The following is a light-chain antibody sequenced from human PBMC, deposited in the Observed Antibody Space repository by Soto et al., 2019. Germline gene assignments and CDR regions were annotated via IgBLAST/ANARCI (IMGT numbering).Light chain of an antibody. J-gene: IGKJ2*02. CDR2: KAS. Sequence: DIQMTQSPSTLSASVGDRVTITCRASQSISSWLAWYQQKPGKAPKLLIYKASSSESGVPSRFSGSGSGTEFTLTISSLQPDDFATYYCQQYNSWWTFGQGTKLEFK. V-gene: IGKV1-5*03. CDR1: QSISSW. CDR3: QQYNSWWT.